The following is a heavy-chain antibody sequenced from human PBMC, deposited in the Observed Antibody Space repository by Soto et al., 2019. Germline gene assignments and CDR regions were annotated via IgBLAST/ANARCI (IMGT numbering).Heavy chain of an antibody. CDR1: GYTFTNHA. J-gene: IGHJ4*02. D-gene: IGHD3-22*01. V-gene: IGHV1-3*04. Sequence: ASVKVSCKASGYTFTNHAMHWVRQAPGQRLEWMGWINTGNGDSKYSQKFQGRVTITRDTSGSTAYMELSSLRSEDTAVYYCARDEDYYDSSGLFDYWGQGTLVTVSS. CDR3: ARDEDYYDSSGLFDY. CDR2: INTGNGDS.